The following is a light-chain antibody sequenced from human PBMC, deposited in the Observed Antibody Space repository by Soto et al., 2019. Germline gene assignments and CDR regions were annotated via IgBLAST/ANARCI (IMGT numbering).Light chain of an antibody. J-gene: IGLJ2*01. CDR3: SSYTSTKTLV. CDR1: SSDVGDYNY. V-gene: IGLV2-14*01. CDR2: GVS. Sequence: QSALTQPASVSGSPGQSITISCTGTSSDVGDYNYVSWYQQHPGKAPKLIIYGVSNRPSGISNHFSGSKSGNTASLTISGLQAEDEADYYCSSYTSTKTLVFGGGTKLTVL.